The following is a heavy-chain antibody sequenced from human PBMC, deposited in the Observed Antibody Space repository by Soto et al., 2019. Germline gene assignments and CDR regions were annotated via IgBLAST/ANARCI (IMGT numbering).Heavy chain of an antibody. CDR2: INPNSGGT. V-gene: IGHV1-2*04. CDR1: GYTFNGYY. CDR3: ARGAVADTLYYYYYYGMDV. J-gene: IGHJ6*02. Sequence: ASVKVSCKASGYTFNGYYMHWVRPAPGQGLEWMGWINPNSGGTNYAQKVQGWVTMTRDTSISTAYMELSRLRSDDTAVYYCARGAVADTLYYYYYYGMDVWGQGTTVTVSS. D-gene: IGHD6-19*01.